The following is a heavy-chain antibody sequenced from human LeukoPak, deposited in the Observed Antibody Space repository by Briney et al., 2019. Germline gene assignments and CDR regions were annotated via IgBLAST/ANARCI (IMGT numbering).Heavy chain of an antibody. J-gene: IGHJ6*03. D-gene: IGHD3-22*01. CDR1: GGSISSSSYY. CDR2: IYYSGST. CDR3: ALYYYDSNYYYYHMDV. V-gene: IGHV4-39*01. Sequence: PSETLSLTCTVSGGSISSSSYYWGWIRQPPGKGLEWVGSIYYSGSTYYNPSLKSRVTISVDPSKNQFSLRLSCVTAADTAVYYCALYYYDSNYYYYHMDVWGKGTTVTVSS.